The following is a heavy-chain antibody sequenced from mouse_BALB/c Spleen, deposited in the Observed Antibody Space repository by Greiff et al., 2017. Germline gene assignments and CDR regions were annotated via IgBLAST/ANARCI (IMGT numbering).Heavy chain of an antibody. J-gene: IGHJ4*01. Sequence: EVKLMESGGGLVQPGGSLRLSCATSGFTFTDYYMSWVRQPPGKALEWLGFIRNKANGYTTEYSASVKGRFTISRDNSQSILYLQMNTLRAEDSATYYCARGEAKRGAMDYWGQGTSVTVSS. CDR2: IRNKANGYTT. CDR3: ARGEAKRGAMDY. V-gene: IGHV7-3*02. CDR1: GFTFTDYY.